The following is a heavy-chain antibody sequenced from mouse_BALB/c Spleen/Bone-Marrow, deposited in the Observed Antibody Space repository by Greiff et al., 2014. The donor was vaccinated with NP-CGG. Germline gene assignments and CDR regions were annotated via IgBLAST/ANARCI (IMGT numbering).Heavy chain of an antibody. D-gene: IGHD2-3*01. CDR3: ARSDGYRVMDY. Sequence: VQLQQSGPELVKPGASVKISCKASGYAFSSSWVNWVKQRPGQGLEWIGRIYPGDGDIYYNGKFKGKATLTADKSPSTAYMQLSSLTSVDSAVYFCARSDGYRVMDYWGQGTSVTVSS. CDR2: IYPGDGDI. CDR1: GYAFSSSW. V-gene: IGHV1-82*01. J-gene: IGHJ4*01.